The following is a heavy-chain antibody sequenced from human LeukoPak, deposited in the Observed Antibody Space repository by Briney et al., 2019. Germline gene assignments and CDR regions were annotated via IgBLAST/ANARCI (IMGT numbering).Heavy chain of an antibody. J-gene: IGHJ4*02. CDR3: ARTVTTSSYYFDY. D-gene: IGHD4-17*01. CDR1: GYTFTTYG. CDR2: ISGYDGNT. V-gene: IGHV1-18*01. Sequence: ASVKVSCKASGYTFTTYGVSWVRQAPGQGLEWMGWISGYDGNTNYAQKLRGRVTMTTDTSTSTAYMDLRSLRSDDTALYYCARTVTTSSYYFDYWGQGTLVAVSS.